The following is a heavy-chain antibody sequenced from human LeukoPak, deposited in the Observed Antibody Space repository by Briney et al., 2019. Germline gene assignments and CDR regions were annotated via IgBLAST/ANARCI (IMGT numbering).Heavy chain of an antibody. CDR2: IWYDGSNK. CDR1: GFTFSSYG. Sequence: GGSLRLSCAASGFTFSSYGMHWVRQAPGKGLERVAVIWYDGSNKYYADSVKGRFTISRDNSKNTLYLQMNSLRAEDTAVYYCARDVLAVAGNSFDYWGQGTLVTVSS. CDR3: ARDVLAVAGNSFDY. J-gene: IGHJ4*02. V-gene: IGHV3-33*01. D-gene: IGHD6-19*01.